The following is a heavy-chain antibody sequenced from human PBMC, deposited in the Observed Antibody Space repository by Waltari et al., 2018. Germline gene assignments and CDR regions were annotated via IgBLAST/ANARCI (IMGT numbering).Heavy chain of an antibody. CDR2: ISASRTYI. J-gene: IGHJ4*02. CDR3: ARDGRNYGDYVYYFDY. D-gene: IGHD4-17*01. V-gene: IGHV3-21*01. Sequence: EVQLVESGGGLVKPGGSLRPSCEASGFSFRSYTMNWVRQSPGKGLEWVASISASRTYIYYADSVQGRFTISRDNAKNSLYLQMDSLRAEDTAVYYCARDGRNYGDYVYYFDYWGQGILVTVSS. CDR1: GFSFRSYT.